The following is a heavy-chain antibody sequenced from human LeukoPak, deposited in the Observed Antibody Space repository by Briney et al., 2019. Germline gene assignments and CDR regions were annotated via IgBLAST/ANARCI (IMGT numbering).Heavy chain of an antibody. CDR3: ARVPRYYDFWSGLGGGDYYYMDV. J-gene: IGHJ6*03. V-gene: IGHV4-39*07. CDR1: GGSISSSSYY. D-gene: IGHD3-3*01. Sequence: TSETLSLTCTVSGGSISSSSYYWGWIRQPPGKGLEWIASIYYSGSTYYNPSLKSRVTISVDTSKNQFSLKLSSVTAADTAVYYCARVPRYYDFWSGLGGGDYYYMDVWGKGTTVTVSS. CDR2: IYYSGST.